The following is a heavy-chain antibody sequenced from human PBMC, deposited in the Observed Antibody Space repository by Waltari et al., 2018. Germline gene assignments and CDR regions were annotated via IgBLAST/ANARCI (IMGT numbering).Heavy chain of an antibody. CDR3: ARADGDEYYFDS. Sequence: QVHLVQSEAEVKNPGASVKVSCRASGYTFTAYYMHWVRQAPGQGPEWMGYINPNGDATKYAQKFQGRVTMTRDTSLSTDYMELSSLKSDDTAVYFCARADGDEYYFDSWGQGTLVTVSS. D-gene: IGHD3-10*01. J-gene: IGHJ4*02. V-gene: IGHV1-2*02. CDR2: INPNGDAT. CDR1: GYTFTAYY.